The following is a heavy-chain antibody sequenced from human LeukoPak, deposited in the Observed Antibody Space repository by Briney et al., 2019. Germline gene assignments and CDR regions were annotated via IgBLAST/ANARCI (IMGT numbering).Heavy chain of an antibody. Sequence: GGSLRLSCAASGFTFSSYAMSWVRQAPGKGLGWVLFISPSADRTSNADSVEGRFTISRDNPRNTLYLQMNSLRDEDTAVYYCAIMHGYYDGSGYWVQWGQGTLVTVSS. CDR1: GFTFSSYA. D-gene: IGHD3-22*01. V-gene: IGHV3-23*01. J-gene: IGHJ4*02. CDR3: AIMHGYYDGSGYWVQ. CDR2: ISPSADRT.